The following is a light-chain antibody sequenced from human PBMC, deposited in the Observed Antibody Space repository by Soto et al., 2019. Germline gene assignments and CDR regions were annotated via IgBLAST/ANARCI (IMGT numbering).Light chain of an antibody. J-gene: IGKJ1*01. Sequence: EIVLTQSPATLSLSPGEGATVSCRASQSVSSYLAWYQQKPGQTPRLLIYDASNRATDIPARFSGSGSGTDFTLNVSSLEPEDFEVYYCQQRSNWPVTFGQGTRVEIK. CDR3: QQRSNWPVT. V-gene: IGKV3-11*01. CDR1: QSVSSY. CDR2: DAS.